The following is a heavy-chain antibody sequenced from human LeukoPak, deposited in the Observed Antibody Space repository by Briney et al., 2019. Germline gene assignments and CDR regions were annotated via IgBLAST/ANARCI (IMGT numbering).Heavy chain of an antibody. J-gene: IGHJ1*01. D-gene: IGHD3-16*01. CDR2: RYYSGST. Sequence: SETLSLTCSVSGGSISSYYWTWIRQPPGKGLEWIGYRYYSGSTTYNPSLKSRFTISVDTYKSQFSLKLISVTAADTAIYYCARVRGDFETDWGQGTLVTVSS. V-gene: IGHV4-59*01. CDR1: GGSISSYY. CDR3: ARVRGDFETD.